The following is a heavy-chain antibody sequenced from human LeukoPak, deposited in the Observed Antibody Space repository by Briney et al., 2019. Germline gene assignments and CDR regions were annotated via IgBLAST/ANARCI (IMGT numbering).Heavy chain of an antibody. CDR3: ATAARTSGYCSGGSCFQYYYYGMDV. J-gene: IGHJ6*02. V-gene: IGHV1-24*01. Sequence: ASVKVSCKVSGYTLTELSMHWVRQAPGKGLEWMGGFDPEDGETIYAQKFQGRVTMTEDTSTDTACMELSSLRSEDTAVYYCATAARTSGYCSGGSCFQYYYYGMDVWGQGTTVTVSS. CDR1: GYTLTELS. CDR2: FDPEDGET. D-gene: IGHD2-15*01.